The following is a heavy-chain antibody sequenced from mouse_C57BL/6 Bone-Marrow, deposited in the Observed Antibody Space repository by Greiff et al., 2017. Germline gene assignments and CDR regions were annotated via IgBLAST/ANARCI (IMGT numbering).Heavy chain of an antibody. Sequence: QVHVKQSGPELVKPGASVKLSCKASGYTFTSYDINWVKQRPGQGLEWIGWIYPRDGSTKYNEKFKGKATLTVDTSSSTAYMELHSLTSEDSAVYFCARGLRRDTYYAMDYWGQGTSVTVSS. CDR2: IYPRDGST. CDR3: ARGLRRDTYYAMDY. CDR1: GYTFTSYD. D-gene: IGHD2-2*01. V-gene: IGHV1-85*01. J-gene: IGHJ4*01.